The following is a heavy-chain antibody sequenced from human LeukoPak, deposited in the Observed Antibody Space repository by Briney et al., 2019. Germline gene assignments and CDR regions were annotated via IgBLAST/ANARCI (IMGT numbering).Heavy chain of an antibody. V-gene: IGHV3-30*02. CDR3: AKEFLGVGTPLIDY. J-gene: IGHJ4*02. CDR1: GFTFSSYA. Sequence: GGSLRLSCAGSGFTFSSYAMSWVRQAPGKGLEWVAFIRYDGSNKYYADSVKGRFTISRDNSKNTLYLQMNSLRAEDTAVYYCAKEFLGVGTPLIDYWGQGTLVTVSS. D-gene: IGHD7-27*01. CDR2: IRYDGSNK.